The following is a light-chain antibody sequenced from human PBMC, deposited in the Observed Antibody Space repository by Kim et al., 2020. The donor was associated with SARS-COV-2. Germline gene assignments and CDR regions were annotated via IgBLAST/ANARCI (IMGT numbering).Light chain of an antibody. CDR2: GKN. CDR3: NSRDSSTNHLV. J-gene: IGLJ2*01. CDR1: SLRNYY. Sequence: SSELTQDPAVSVALGQTVRITCQGDSLRNYYASWYQQKPGQAPVVVIYGKNNRLSGIPDRFSGSTSGNTAYLTITGAQAEDEAVYYCNSRDSSTNHLVFG. V-gene: IGLV3-19*01.